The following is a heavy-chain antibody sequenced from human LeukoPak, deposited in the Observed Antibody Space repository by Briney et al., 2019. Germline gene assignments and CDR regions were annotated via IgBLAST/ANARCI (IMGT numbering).Heavy chain of an antibody. J-gene: IGHJ2*01. CDR1: GFTFSSYG. CDR3: AKPGPGAHPFLEWYFDL. Sequence: PGGSLRLSCAASGFTFSSYGMHWVRQAPGKGLEWVAVISYDGSNKYYADSVKGRFTISRDNSKNTLYLQMNSLRAEDTAVYYCAKPGPGAHPFLEWYFDLWGRGTLVTVSS. CDR2: ISYDGSNK. D-gene: IGHD1-1*01. V-gene: IGHV3-30*18.